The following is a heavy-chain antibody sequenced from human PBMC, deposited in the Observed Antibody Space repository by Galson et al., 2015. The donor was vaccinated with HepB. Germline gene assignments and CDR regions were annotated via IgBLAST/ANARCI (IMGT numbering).Heavy chain of an antibody. CDR3: ARILLGSSSWDDAFDI. Sequence: PALVKPTQTLTLTCTFSGFSLSTSGMCVSWIRQPPGKALEWLARIDWDDDKYYSTSLKTRLTISKDTSKNQVVLTMTNMDPVDTATYYCARILLGSSSWDDAFDIWGQGTMVTVSS. J-gene: IGHJ3*02. V-gene: IGHV2-70*11. CDR1: GFSLSTSGMC. CDR2: IDWDDDK. D-gene: IGHD6-13*01.